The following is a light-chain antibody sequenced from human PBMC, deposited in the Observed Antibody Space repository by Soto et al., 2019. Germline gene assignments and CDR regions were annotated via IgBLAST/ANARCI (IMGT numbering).Light chain of an antibody. CDR1: QSFRGL. CDR3: QQRHMWPIT. J-gene: IGKJ5*01. V-gene: IGKV3-11*01. CDR2: DAY. Sequence: EVVLTQSPVTLSLSPGERATLSCRASQSFRGLLAWYQQKPGQAPRLLIYDAYNRATGIPPRFSGSGSGTGFTLTISSLEPEDSGVCYCQQRHMWPITFGQGTRLEIK.